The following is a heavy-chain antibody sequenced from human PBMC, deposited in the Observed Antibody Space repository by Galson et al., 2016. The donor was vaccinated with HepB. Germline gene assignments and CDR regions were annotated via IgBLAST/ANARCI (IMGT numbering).Heavy chain of an antibody. CDR2: ISHIFGTT. CDR3: ATVRRDGSWSGQFYYFYMDV. V-gene: IGHV1-69*13. J-gene: IGHJ6*03. CDR1: GGTFSTYD. D-gene: IGHD6-13*01. Sequence: SVKVSCKASGGTFSTYDFNWVRQAPGQGLEWMGGISHIFGTTEYAQELQGRVTITADESTSTGYMEISSLRSEDTAVYYCATVRRDGSWSGQFYYFYMDVWGIGTTVTVSS.